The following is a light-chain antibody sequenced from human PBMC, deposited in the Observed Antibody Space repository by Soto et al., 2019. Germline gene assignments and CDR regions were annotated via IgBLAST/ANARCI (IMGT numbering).Light chain of an antibody. J-gene: IGKJ1*01. V-gene: IGKV3-20*01. Sequence: ETVLTQSPGTLSLSPGERATLSCRASQSVSSSYLAWYQQKPGQAPRLLIYGASSRATGIPDRFSGSGSGTDFTLTISRLEPEDFAVYYGQQYGSSPAWTFGQGTKVEIK. CDR2: GAS. CDR3: QQYGSSPAWT. CDR1: QSVSSSY.